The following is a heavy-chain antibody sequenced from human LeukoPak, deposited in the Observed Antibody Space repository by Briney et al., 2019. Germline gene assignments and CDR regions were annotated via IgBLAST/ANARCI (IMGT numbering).Heavy chain of an antibody. V-gene: IGHV3-7*01. D-gene: IGHD1-26*01. Sequence: GGSLRLSCAASGFTFSTYWMAWVRQAPGKGLEWVANIKQDGSEKYYVDSVKGRFTISRDNAKKSLHLQMNSLRAEDTAVYYCARDNLGALDYWGQGTLVTVSS. CDR2: IKQDGSEK. J-gene: IGHJ4*02. CDR3: ARDNLGALDY. CDR1: GFTFSTYW.